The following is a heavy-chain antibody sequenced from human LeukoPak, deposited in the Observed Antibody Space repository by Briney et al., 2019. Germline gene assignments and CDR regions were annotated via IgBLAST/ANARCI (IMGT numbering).Heavy chain of an antibody. V-gene: IGHV4-30-4*08. Sequence: SQTLSLTCTVSGGSISSGDYYWSWIRQPPGKGLEWIGYIYYSGSTYYNPSLKSRVTISVDTSKNQFSLKLSSVTAADTAVYYCARGADCSSTSCYSRDAFDIWGQGTMVTVSS. J-gene: IGHJ3*02. D-gene: IGHD2-2*01. CDR2: IYYSGST. CDR3: ARGADCSSTSCYSRDAFDI. CDR1: GGSISSGDYY.